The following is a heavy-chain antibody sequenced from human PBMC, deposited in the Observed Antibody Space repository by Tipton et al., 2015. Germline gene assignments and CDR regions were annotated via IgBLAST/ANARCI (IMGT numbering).Heavy chain of an antibody. V-gene: IGHV1-46*01. CDR2: INPRGGIT. CDR1: GYTFTSYY. D-gene: IGHD4-23*01. CDR3: ARDGDDGGNLDYFDY. J-gene: IGHJ4*02. Sequence: QSGPEVKKPGASVKVSCKASGYTFTSYYLHWVRQAPGQGLEWMGIINPRGGITRYAQKFQGRVTMTRDTSTSTVYMELSSLRSEDTAVYYCARDGDDGGNLDYFDYWGQGTLVTVSS.